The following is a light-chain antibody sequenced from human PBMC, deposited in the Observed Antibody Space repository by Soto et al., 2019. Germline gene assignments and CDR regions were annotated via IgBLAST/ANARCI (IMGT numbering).Light chain of an antibody. J-gene: IGLJ2*01. Sequence: QSALTQPPSASGSPGQSVTFSCTGTSSDVGGYNFVSWYQQHPGKAPKLMIYEVSKRPSGVPDRFSGSKSGNTASLTVSGLQAEDEADYYCSSYADNNNVVFGGGTQLTVL. CDR2: EVS. CDR3: SSYADNNNVV. V-gene: IGLV2-8*01. CDR1: SSDVGGYNF.